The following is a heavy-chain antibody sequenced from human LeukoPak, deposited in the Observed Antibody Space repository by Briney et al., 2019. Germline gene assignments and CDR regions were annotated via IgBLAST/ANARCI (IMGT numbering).Heavy chain of an antibody. D-gene: IGHD1-7*01. V-gene: IGHV3-49*04. CDR1: GFTFGDYA. Sequence: GRSLRLSCTASGFTFGDYAMSWVRQAPGKGLEWVGFIRSKAYGGTTEYAASVEGRFTISRDDSKSIAYLQMNSLKTEDTAVYYCTRVELRPYYYGMDVWGQGTTVTVSS. CDR3: TRVELRPYYYGMDV. CDR2: IRSKAYGGTT. J-gene: IGHJ6*02.